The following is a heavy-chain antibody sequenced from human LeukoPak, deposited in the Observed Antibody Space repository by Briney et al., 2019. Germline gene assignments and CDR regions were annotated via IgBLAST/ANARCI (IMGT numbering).Heavy chain of an antibody. CDR1: GYSFTSYW. CDR3: ARHRGDFNYYDSSRYYYPDY. Sequence: PGESLKISCKGSGYSFTSYWIGWVRQMPGKGLEWMGIIYPGDSDTRYSPSFQGQVTISADKSISTAYLQWSSLKASDTAMYYCARHRGDFNYYDSSRYYYPDYWGQGTLVTVSS. V-gene: IGHV5-51*01. J-gene: IGHJ4*02. D-gene: IGHD3-22*01. CDR2: IYPGDSDT.